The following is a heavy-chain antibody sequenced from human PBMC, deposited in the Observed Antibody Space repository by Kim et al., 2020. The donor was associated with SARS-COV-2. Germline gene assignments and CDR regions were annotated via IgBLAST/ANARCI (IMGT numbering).Heavy chain of an antibody. CDR3: AREYYGSGSYPNWFDP. Sequence: KFQGRVTITADKSTSTAYMELSSLRSEDTAVYYCAREYYGSGSYPNWFDPWGQGTLVTVSS. V-gene: IGHV1-69*04. J-gene: IGHJ5*02. D-gene: IGHD3-10*01.